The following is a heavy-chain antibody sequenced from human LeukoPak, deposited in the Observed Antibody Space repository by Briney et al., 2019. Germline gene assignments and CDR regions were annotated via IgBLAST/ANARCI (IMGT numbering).Heavy chain of an antibody. CDR2: ISSSSSYI. J-gene: IGHJ6*03. V-gene: IGHV3-21*01. CDR3: SWIRGVHGSYYMDA. CDR1: GFTFSSYS. D-gene: IGHD3-10*01. Sequence: GSLRLSCAASGFTFSSYSMNWVRQAPGKGLEWVSSISSSSSYIYYADSVKGRFTISRDNAKNSLYLQMNSLRAEDTAVYYCSWIRGVHGSYYMDAWGKGTTVTISS.